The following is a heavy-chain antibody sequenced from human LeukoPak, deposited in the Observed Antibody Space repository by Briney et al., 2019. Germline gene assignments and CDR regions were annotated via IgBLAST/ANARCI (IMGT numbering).Heavy chain of an antibody. J-gene: IGHJ5*02. CDR2: IYSGGST. CDR3: ARDVRTGSFNWFDP. Sequence: PGGSLRLSCADSGFMFSNYWMNWVRQAPGKGLEWVSVIYSGGSTYYADSVKGRFTISRDNSKNTLYLQMNSLRAEDTAVYYCARDVRTGSFNWFDPWGQGTLVTVSS. CDR1: GFMFSNYW. V-gene: IGHV3-53*01. D-gene: IGHD1-26*01.